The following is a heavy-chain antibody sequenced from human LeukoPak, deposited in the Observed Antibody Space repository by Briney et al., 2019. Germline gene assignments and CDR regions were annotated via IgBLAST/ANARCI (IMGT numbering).Heavy chain of an antibody. J-gene: IGHJ4*02. CDR3: ARGDSGYDFLDY. V-gene: IGHV3-33*01. CDR2: IWYDGSNK. D-gene: IGHD5-12*01. Sequence: GGSLRLSCAASGFTFSSYGMHWVRQAPGKGLEWVAAIWYDGSNKYYADSVKGRFTISRDNSKNTLYLQMNSLRAEDTAVYYCARGDSGYDFLDYWGQGTLVTVSS. CDR1: GFTFSSYG.